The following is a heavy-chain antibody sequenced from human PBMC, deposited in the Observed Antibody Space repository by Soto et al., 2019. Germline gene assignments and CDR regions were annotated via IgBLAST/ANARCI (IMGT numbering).Heavy chain of an antibody. J-gene: IGHJ6*02. V-gene: IGHV3-23*01. Sequence: GGSLRLSCAASGFTFSSYAMSWVRQAPGKGLEWVSGIGGSGGNTYYADSVKGRFTISRDNSKNTLFLQMNSLRAEDTAEYYCARVVRYFDPPYGMDVWGQGIMVTVSS. CDR1: GFTFSSYA. CDR3: ARVVRYFDPPYGMDV. D-gene: IGHD3-9*01. CDR2: IGGSGGNT.